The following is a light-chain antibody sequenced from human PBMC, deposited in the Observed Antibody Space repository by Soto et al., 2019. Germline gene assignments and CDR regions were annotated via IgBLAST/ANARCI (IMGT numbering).Light chain of an antibody. J-gene: IGKJ1*01. CDR1: QSVSSY. Sequence: EIVLTQSPATLSLSPGERATLSCRASQSVSSYLAWYQQKPGQAPRLLIYDASSRATGTPDRFSGSGSGTEFTLTISSLEFGDSAVYYCQQYNNWWTFGQGTKVDIK. V-gene: IGKV3-11*01. CDR3: QQYNNWWT. CDR2: DAS.